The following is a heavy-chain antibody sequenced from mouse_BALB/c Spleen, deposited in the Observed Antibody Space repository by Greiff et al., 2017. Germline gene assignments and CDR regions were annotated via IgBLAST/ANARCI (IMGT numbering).Heavy chain of an antibody. CDR2: IWGDGST. D-gene: IGHD2-3*01. CDR1: GFSLTGYG. V-gene: IGHV2-6-7*01. J-gene: IGHJ4*01. Sequence: QVQLQQSGPGLVAPSQSLSITCTVSGFSLTGYGVNWVRQPPGKGLEWLGMIWGDGSTDYNSALKSRLSISKDNSKSQVFLKMNSLQTDDTARYYCAREDGYYPYAMDYWGQGTSVTVSS. CDR3: AREDGYYPYAMDY.